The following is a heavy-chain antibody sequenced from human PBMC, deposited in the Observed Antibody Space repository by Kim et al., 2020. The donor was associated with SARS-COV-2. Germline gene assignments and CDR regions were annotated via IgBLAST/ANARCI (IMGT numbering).Heavy chain of an antibody. CDR3: AKYISSIGSSWDLYYYYGMDV. V-gene: IGHV3-43*01. CDR1: GFTFDDYT. Sequence: GGSLRLSCAASGFTFDDYTMHWVRQAPGKGLEWVSLISWDGGSTYYADSVKGRFTISRDNSKNSLYLQMNSLRTEDTALYYCAKYISSIGSSWDLYYYYGMDVWGQGTTVTVSS. CDR2: ISWDGGST. D-gene: IGHD6-13*01. J-gene: IGHJ6*02.